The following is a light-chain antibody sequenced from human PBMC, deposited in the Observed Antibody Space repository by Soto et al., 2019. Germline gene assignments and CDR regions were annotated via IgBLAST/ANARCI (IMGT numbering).Light chain of an antibody. Sequence: EIVMTQSPATLSVSPGERATLSCRASQSVSSNLAWYQQKLGQAPRLLIYGASTRATGIPARFSGSGSKTEFTLTISSLQSEDFAVYYCQQYSLWPYTFGQGTKLEIK. CDR1: QSVSSN. CDR2: GAS. V-gene: IGKV3-15*01. CDR3: QQYSLWPYT. J-gene: IGKJ2*01.